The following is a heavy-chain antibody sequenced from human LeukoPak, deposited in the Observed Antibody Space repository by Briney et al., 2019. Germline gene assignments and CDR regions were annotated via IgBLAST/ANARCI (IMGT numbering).Heavy chain of an antibody. J-gene: IGHJ4*02. CDR1: GGSFSGYY. Sequence: PSETLSLTCTVSGGSFSGYYWSWIRQPPGKGLEWIGEINHSGSTNYNPSLKSRVTISVDTSKNQFSLKLNSVTATDTAVYYCARHYGPWGQGTLVTVSS. CDR2: INHSGST. D-gene: IGHD3-16*01. V-gene: IGHV4-34*01. CDR3: ARHYGP.